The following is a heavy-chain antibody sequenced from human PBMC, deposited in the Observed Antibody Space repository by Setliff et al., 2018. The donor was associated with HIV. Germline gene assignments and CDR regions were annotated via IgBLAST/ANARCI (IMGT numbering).Heavy chain of an antibody. Sequence: SETLSLTCTVSGGSITTDPYFWGWIRQPPGKGLEWIGNIYYSGSTYYNPSLKSRVTISLDTSKNQFSLKLTSMTAADTAVYYCARGWVRGPIISPGTYFSYGLDVWGQGTPVTVSS. V-gene: IGHV4-39*01. J-gene: IGHJ6*02. D-gene: IGHD3-10*01. CDR2: IYYSGST. CDR1: GGSITTDPYF. CDR3: ARGWVRGPIISPGTYFSYGLDV.